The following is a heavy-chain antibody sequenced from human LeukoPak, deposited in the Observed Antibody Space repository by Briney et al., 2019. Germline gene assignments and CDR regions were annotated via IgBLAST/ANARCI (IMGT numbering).Heavy chain of an antibody. J-gene: IGHJ4*02. CDR2: IYNSGST. CDR3: ARDLGGNKRAFDY. CDR1: ADSISDYY. D-gene: IGHD2/OR15-2a*01. Sequence: PSETLSLTCSVSADSISDYYWSWIRQPPGKGLEWIGYIYNSGSTNYNPSLSSRVTISVDSSKKQFSLKVSSVTAADTAVYYGARDLGGNKRAFDYWGQGTLVTVSS. V-gene: IGHV4-59*01.